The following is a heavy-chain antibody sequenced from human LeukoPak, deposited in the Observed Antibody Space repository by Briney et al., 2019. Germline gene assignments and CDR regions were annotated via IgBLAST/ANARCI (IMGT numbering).Heavy chain of an antibody. Sequence: ASVKVSCKASGYTFTSYDINWVRQATGQGLEWMGWMNPNSGNTGYAQKFQGRVTMTRNTSISTAYMELSSLRSEDTAVYYCARVEYDSSGYSITHFDYWGQGTRVTVSS. CDR2: MNPNSGNT. J-gene: IGHJ4*02. CDR3: ARVEYDSSGYSITHFDY. CDR1: GYTFTSYD. V-gene: IGHV1-8*01. D-gene: IGHD3-22*01.